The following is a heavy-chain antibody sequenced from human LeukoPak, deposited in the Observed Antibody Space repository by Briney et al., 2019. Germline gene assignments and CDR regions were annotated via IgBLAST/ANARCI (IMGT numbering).Heavy chain of an antibody. V-gene: IGHV4-59*01. Sequence: SETLSLTCAVYGGSFSGYYWSWIRQPPGKGLEWIGYIYYSGSTNYNPSLKSRVTISVDTSKNQFSLKLSSVTAADTAVYYCARAAGGYYDSSGYYYLYYFDYWGQGTLVTVSS. CDR1: GGSFSGYY. J-gene: IGHJ4*02. CDR3: ARAAGGYYDSSGYYYLYYFDY. CDR2: IYYSGST. D-gene: IGHD3-22*01.